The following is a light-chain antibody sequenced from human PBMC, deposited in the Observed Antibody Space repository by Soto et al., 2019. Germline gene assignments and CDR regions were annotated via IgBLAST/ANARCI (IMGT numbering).Light chain of an antibody. Sequence: DIPMTQSPSTLSASVGDRVTITCRASQSISSWLAWYQQKPGKAPKLLIYDASSLESGAPSRFSGSGSGTEFTLTISSLQPDDFATYYCQQYNSYMGTFGQGTKVEIK. CDR3: QQYNSYMGT. V-gene: IGKV1-5*01. CDR2: DAS. J-gene: IGKJ1*01. CDR1: QSISSW.